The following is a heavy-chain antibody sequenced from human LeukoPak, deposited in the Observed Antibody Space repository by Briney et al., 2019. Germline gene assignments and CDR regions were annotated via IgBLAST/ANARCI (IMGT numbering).Heavy chain of an antibody. CDR3: AGGYDYGDLYYFDY. CDR1: GFTFSNFA. V-gene: IGHV3-23*01. Sequence: GGSLRLSCAASGFTFSNFAMTWVRQPPGNGLEWVSAIRGRGGNTYYAASVKGRFTISRDNSKNTLYLQMNSLRAEDTAVYYCAGGYDYGDLYYFDYWGQGTLVTVSS. J-gene: IGHJ4*02. CDR2: IRGRGGNT. D-gene: IGHD4-17*01.